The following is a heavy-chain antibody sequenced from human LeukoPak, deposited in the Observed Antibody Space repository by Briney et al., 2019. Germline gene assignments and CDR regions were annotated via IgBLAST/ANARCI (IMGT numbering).Heavy chain of an antibody. J-gene: IGHJ4*02. CDR2: INHSGST. CDR3: ARSSSRNYVPFDY. D-gene: IGHD1-7*01. V-gene: IGHV4-34*01. Sequence: SETLSLTCAVYGGSFSGYYWSWIRQPPGKGLEWIGEINHSGSTNYNPSLKSRVTISVDTSKNQFSLKLGSVTAADTAVYYCARSSSRNYVPFDYWGQGTLVTVSS. CDR1: GGSFSGYY.